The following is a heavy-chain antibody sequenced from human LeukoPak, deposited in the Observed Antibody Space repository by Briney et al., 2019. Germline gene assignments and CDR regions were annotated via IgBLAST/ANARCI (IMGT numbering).Heavy chain of an antibody. Sequence: GGSLRLSCAASGFTFDDYAMHWVRQAPGKGLEWVSGISWNNDSIGYADSVKGRFTISRDNAKNSLYLQMNSLRAGDTALYYCAKGSFTVTYTSFDYWGQGTLVTVSS. CDR2: ISWNNDSI. CDR3: AKGSFTVTYTSFDY. J-gene: IGHJ4*02. D-gene: IGHD4-11*01. CDR1: GFTFDDYA. V-gene: IGHV3-9*01.